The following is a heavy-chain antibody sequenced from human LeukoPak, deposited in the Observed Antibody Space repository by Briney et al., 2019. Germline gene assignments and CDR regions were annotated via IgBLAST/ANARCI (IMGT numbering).Heavy chain of an antibody. J-gene: IGHJ4*02. CDR3: AKVRVGATLIDY. D-gene: IGHD1-26*01. CDR2: LSGSGGGT. V-gene: IGHV3-23*01. CDR1: GITLSNYG. Sequence: GGSLRLSCAVSGITLSNYGMSWVRQAPGKGLEWVAGLSGSGGGTYYADSVKGRFTISRDNSKNTLYLQMNSLRAEDTAVYYCAKVRVGATLIDYWGQGTLVTVSS.